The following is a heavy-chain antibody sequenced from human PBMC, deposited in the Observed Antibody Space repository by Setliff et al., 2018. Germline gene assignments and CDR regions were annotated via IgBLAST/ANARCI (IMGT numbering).Heavy chain of an antibody. CDR2: IHHSGGT. V-gene: IGHV4-34*01. CDR1: GGSFSGYY. Sequence: SETLSLTCAVSGGSFSGYYWSWIRQRPGKGLEWIGEIHHSGGTSYNPSLKSRVTISIDTSKNQFSLNLNSVTAAGTAVYFCARTTHYDFWSGYLYWGQGTLVTV. D-gene: IGHD3-3*01. CDR3: ARTTHYDFWSGYLY. J-gene: IGHJ4*02.